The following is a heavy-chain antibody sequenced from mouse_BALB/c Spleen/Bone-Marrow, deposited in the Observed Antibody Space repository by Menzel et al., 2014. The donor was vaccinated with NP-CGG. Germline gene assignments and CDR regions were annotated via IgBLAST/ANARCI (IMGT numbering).Heavy chain of an antibody. CDR3: ARTGPFGY. D-gene: IGHD4-1*01. V-gene: IGHV1-82*01. CDR1: GYALSISW. J-gene: IGHJ3*02. Sequence: VQLQQSGPELVKPGASVKISCKASGYALSISWMNWVKQRPGQGLEWIGRIYPGDGDTNYNGEFKGKATLTADKSSSTAYMQLSSLTSLDSAVYFCARTGPFGYWGQGTLVTVSA. CDR2: IYPGDGDT.